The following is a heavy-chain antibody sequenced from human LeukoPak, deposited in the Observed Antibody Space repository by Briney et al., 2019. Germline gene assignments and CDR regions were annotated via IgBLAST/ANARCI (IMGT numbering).Heavy chain of an antibody. V-gene: IGHV3-9*01. CDR3: VKGRWFGELLS. Sequence: PGGSLRLSCTASGFTFDDYAMYWVRQAPGKGLEWVSGISWNSGSIAYADSVKGRFTISRDNAKNSLYLQMNSLRAEDTALYYCVKGRWFGELLSWGQGTLVSLSS. CDR2: ISWNSGSI. D-gene: IGHD3-10*01. J-gene: IGHJ5*02. CDR1: GFTFDDYA.